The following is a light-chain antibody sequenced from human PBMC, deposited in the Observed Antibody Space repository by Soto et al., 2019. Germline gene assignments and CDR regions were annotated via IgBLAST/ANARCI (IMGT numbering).Light chain of an antibody. CDR2: DAS. CDR3: QQYESYWT. Sequence: DIQMTQSPSTLSASVGDRVTITCRASQSISSWLAWYQQKPVKAPKPLIYDASSLESGVPSRFSGSGSGTEFTLTISSLQPDDFATYYCQQYESYWTFGQGTKVDIK. CDR1: QSISSW. J-gene: IGKJ1*01. V-gene: IGKV1-5*01.